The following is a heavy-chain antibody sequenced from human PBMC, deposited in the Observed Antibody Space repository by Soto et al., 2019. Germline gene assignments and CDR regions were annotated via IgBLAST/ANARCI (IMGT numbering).Heavy chain of an antibody. CDR3: ARFYDTAWFDP. Sequence: ASVKVSCRASGGTFSSYAISXVRQAPGQGLEWMGGIIPIFGTAHYAQKFQGRVTITADESTSTAYMELSSLRSEDTAVYYCARFYDTAWFDPWGQGTLVTVSS. CDR2: IIPIFGTA. CDR1: GGTFSSYA. D-gene: IGHD3-22*01. J-gene: IGHJ5*02. V-gene: IGHV1-69*13.